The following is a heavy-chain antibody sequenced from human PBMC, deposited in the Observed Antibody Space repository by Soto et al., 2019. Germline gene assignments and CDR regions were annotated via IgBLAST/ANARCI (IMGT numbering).Heavy chain of an antibody. CDR3: TTGLINGYYNFDY. Sequence: HLVESGGGLVKPGGSLRLSCAASGFTFSNAWMSWVRQAPGKGLEWVGRIKGEADGGTTDYAAPVKGIITISRDHSKDTLNLHINSLKTEDTAVYYCTTGLINGYYNFDYWGQGTPVTVSS. CDR2: IKGEADGGTT. V-gene: IGHV3-15*01. CDR1: GFTFSNAW. J-gene: IGHJ4*02. D-gene: IGHD3-22*01.